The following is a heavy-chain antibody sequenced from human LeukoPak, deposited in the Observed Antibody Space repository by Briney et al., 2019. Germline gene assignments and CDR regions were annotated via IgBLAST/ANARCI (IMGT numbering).Heavy chain of an antibody. V-gene: IGHV3-23*01. Sequence: PGGSLRLSCAASGFTFSSYAMTWVRQAPGKGLEWVSVINGGGGSTFYADSVKGRFTISRDNSKNTLYLQMNSLRAEDTAVYHCARQLGYCSDGSCYFDYWGQGTLVTVSS. J-gene: IGHJ4*02. D-gene: IGHD2-15*01. CDR3: ARQLGYCSDGSCYFDY. CDR1: GFTFSSYA. CDR2: INGGGGST.